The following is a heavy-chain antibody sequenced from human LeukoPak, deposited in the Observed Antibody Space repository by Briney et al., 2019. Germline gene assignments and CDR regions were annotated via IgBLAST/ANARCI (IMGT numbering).Heavy chain of an antibody. J-gene: IGHJ4*02. CDR2: IIPIFGTA. Sequence: GSSVKVSCKASGGTFSSYAISWVRQAPGQGLEWMGGIIPIFGTANYAQKFQGRVTITADESTSTAYMELSSLRSEDTAVYYCARDITMLLVAPGYWGQGTLVTVSS. CDR1: GGTFSSYA. V-gene: IGHV1-69*01. CDR3: ARDITMLLVAPGY. D-gene: IGHD3-22*01.